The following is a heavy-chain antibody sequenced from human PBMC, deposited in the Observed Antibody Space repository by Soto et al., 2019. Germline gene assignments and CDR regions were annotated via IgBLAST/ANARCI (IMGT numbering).Heavy chain of an antibody. V-gene: IGHV3-66*01. J-gene: IGHJ3*02. CDR2: IKNSAGT. Sequence: DVQLVESGGDLVQPGGSLRLSCAASGFTVSNSFMSWVRQAPGEGLEWVSIIKNSAGTDYADSVRGRFIISTDNSKNTGYLPMNSLTVEDTAVYCCVSDFLGVTASWVGFDIWGQGTKVTVSS. CDR1: GFTVSNSF. CDR3: VSDFLGVTASWVGFDI. D-gene: IGHD2-21*02.